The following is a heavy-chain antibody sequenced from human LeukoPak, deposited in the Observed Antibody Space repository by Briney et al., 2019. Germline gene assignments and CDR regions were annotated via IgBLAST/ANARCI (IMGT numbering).Heavy chain of an antibody. V-gene: IGHV4-61*02. CDR3: AREGSSWYRALDY. D-gene: IGHD6-13*01. Sequence: SETLSLTCTVSGGSVSSGSDYWSWIRQPAGKGLEWIGRIYTSGSTNYNPSLRSRVTMSVDTSMNQFSLKLSSVTAADTAVYYCAREGSSWYRALDYWGQGTLVTVSS. CDR1: GGSVSSGSDY. CDR2: IYTSGST. J-gene: IGHJ4*02.